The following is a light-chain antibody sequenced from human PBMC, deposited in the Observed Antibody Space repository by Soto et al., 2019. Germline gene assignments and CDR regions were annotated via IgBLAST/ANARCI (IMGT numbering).Light chain of an antibody. CDR2: DVS. J-gene: IGLJ2*01. Sequence: QSALTQPASVSGSPGQSITISCTGTSSDVGGHNYVCWYQQHPGKAPKLMIYDVSNRPSVVSNRFSGSKSGNTASLTISGLHAEDEADYCCSSYTSSSTPVFGGGTKLTVL. V-gene: IGLV2-14*01. CDR1: SSDVGGHNY. CDR3: SSYTSSSTPV.